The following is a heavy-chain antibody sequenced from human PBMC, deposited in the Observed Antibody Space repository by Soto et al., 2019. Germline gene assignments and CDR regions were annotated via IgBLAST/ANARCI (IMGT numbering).Heavy chain of an antibody. CDR2: ISASGSET. J-gene: IGHJ4*02. V-gene: IGHV3-23*01. D-gene: IGHD3-10*01. Sequence: PGGSMRLSCVASEFTFSNYAMSWVRQPPGRGLEWVSTISASGSETHVADSVRGQFTISRDNSENTLYLQMDYLRAEDTAMYYCAKANTYGSDSHYSNFDYWGQGTLVTVSS. CDR3: AKANTYGSDSHYSNFDY. CDR1: EFTFSNYA.